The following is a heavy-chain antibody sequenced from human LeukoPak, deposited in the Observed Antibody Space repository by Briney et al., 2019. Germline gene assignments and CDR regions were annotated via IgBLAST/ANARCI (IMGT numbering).Heavy chain of an antibody. CDR1: GFTFSSFG. Sequence: GGSLRLSCAASGFTFSSFGMSWVRQAPGKGLEWVSSISTSSTYVYYADSLKGRFTISRDNAKSSLYLQMSSLRAEDTAIYYCAREVARVVGTTGIDYWGQGTLVTVSS. CDR3: AREVARVVGTTGIDY. J-gene: IGHJ4*02. V-gene: IGHV3-21*01. D-gene: IGHD1-26*01. CDR2: ISTSSTYV.